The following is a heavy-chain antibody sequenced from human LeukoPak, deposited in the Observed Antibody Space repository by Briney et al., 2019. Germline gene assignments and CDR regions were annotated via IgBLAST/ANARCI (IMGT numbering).Heavy chain of an antibody. D-gene: IGHD3-9*01. J-gene: IGHJ4*02. CDR1: GGSISSYY. V-gene: IGHV4-59*01. Sequence: PSETLSLTCTVSGGSISSYYWSWIRQPPGKGLEWIGYIYYSGSTSYNPSLKSRVTISVDTSKNQFSLKLNSVTAAGTAVYYCARFEGYDFLTGYAYYFDHWGQGTLVTVSS. CDR3: ARFEGYDFLTGYAYYFDH. CDR2: IYYSGST.